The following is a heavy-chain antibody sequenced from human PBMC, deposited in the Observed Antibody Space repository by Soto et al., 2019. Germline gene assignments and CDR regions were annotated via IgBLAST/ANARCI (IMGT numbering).Heavy chain of an antibody. J-gene: IGHJ5*02. CDR1: GGSVSSGIYY. CDR3: AREQSNIAARVNWFDP. CDR2: IYYSGST. V-gene: IGHV4-61*01. Sequence: SETLSLTCTVSGGSVSSGIYYWSWIRQPPGKGLEWIGYIYYSGSTNYNPSLKSRVTISVETSKNQFSLKLSSVTAADTAVYYCAREQSNIAARVNWFDPWGQGTMLTV. D-gene: IGHD6-6*01.